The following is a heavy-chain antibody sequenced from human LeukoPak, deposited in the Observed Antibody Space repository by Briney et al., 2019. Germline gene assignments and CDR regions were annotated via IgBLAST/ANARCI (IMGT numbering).Heavy chain of an antibody. CDR3: ARDQRGSGSYDDMVWFDP. J-gene: IGHJ5*02. V-gene: IGHV4-61*02. CDR1: GASISNGAYY. Sequence: SQTLSLTCTVSGASISNGAYYWTWIRQPAGKGLEWIGRFFPSGSTNYNPSLKSRVTISVDTSKNQFSLKLSSVTAADTAVYYCARDQRGSGSYDDMVWFDPWGQGTLVTVSS. D-gene: IGHD3-10*01. CDR2: FFPSGST.